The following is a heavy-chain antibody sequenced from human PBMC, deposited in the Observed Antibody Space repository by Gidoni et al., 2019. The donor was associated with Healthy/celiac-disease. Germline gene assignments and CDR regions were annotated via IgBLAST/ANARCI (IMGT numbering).Heavy chain of an antibody. J-gene: IGHJ5*02. V-gene: IGHV3-9*01. CDR2: ISRNSGSI. Sequence: EVQLVESGGGLVQPGRSLRLSCAAAGFTLTESAMHWVRQAPGKGLEWVSGISRNSGSIGYADSVKGRFTICRDNAKNSLYLQMDSLRAEDTALYYCAKDPLNGWSSSWPSNWFDPWGQGTLVTVSS. D-gene: IGHD6-13*01. CDR1: GFTLTESA. CDR3: AKDPLNGWSSSWPSNWFDP.